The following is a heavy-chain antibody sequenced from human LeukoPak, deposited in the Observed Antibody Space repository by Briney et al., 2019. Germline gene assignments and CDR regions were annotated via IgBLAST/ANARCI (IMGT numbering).Heavy chain of an antibody. J-gene: IGHJ3*02. V-gene: IGHV3-23*01. Sequence: GGSLRLSCAASGFTFSDYYMSWIRQAPGKGLEWVSAISGSGGSTYYAASVKGRFTISRDNSKNTLYLQMNSLRAEDTAVYYCAKSTDYDFWSGSAGNAFDIWGQGTMVTVSS. CDR2: ISGSGGST. D-gene: IGHD3-3*01. CDR1: GFTFSDYY. CDR3: AKSTDYDFWSGSAGNAFDI.